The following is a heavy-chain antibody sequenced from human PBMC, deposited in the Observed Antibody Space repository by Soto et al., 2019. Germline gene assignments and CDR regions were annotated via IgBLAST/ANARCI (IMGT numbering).Heavy chain of an antibody. D-gene: IGHD1-1*01. V-gene: IGHV4-38-2*01. J-gene: IGHJ4*02. Sequence: SETLSLTFVVSGYFIRSNSYWGWIRQSPGKGLEWIGSIYHSGSTHYNPSLKSRVTISVDTSKNQFSLRLTSLTAADTAVYFCARNRTGALFDSWGQGALVTVSS. CDR1: GYFIRSNSY. CDR3: ARNRTGALFDS. CDR2: IYHSGST.